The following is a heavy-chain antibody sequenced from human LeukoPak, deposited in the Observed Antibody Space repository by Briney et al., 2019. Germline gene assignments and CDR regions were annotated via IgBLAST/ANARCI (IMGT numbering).Heavy chain of an antibody. CDR2: INSDGSST. CDR3: ARDVDHHPTSECFDY. D-gene: IGHD1-26*01. J-gene: IGHJ4*02. CDR1: GFTFSSYW. Sequence: GGSLRLSCAASGFTFSSYWMHWARQAPGKGLVWVSRINSDGSSTTYADSVKGRFTIARDNAKNTLYLQMNSLRPEDTAVYYCARDVDHHPTSECFDYWGQGTLVTVSS. V-gene: IGHV3-74*03.